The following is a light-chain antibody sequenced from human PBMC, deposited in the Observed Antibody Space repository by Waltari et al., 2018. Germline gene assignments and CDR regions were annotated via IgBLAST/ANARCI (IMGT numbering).Light chain of an antibody. CDR2: KAS. CDR3: QQYNSYGMYT. Sequence: DIQMTHSPSTLSASVGDRVTIPCRASQSISNWLAWYQQKPGKAPNLLIYKASSLESGVPSRFSGSGSGTEFTLTISSLQPDDFATYYCQQYNSYGMYTFGQGTKLE. CDR1: QSISNW. V-gene: IGKV1-5*03. J-gene: IGKJ2*01.